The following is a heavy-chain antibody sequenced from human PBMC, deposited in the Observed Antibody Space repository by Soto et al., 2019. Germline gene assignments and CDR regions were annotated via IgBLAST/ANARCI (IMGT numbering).Heavy chain of an antibody. Sequence: QVQLVQSGGEVKNPGASVKISCKTSGYTFSNYDFSWVRQAPGQGLEWMGWVSNKNGVTNYAEKFRDRVTMTTDTSTNTIYLELRSLRSDDTAVYFCARERLNTGWYGFDHWGQVTQVTVSS. CDR2: VSNKNGVT. J-gene: IGHJ4*02. D-gene: IGHD6-19*01. CDR3: ARERLNTGWYGFDH. CDR1: GYTFSNYD. V-gene: IGHV1-18*04.